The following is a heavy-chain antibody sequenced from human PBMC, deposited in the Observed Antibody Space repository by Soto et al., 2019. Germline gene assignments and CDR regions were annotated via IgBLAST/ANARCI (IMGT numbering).Heavy chain of an antibody. CDR2: IYYSGST. CDR3: ARDKGYYDSSGYFNYGMDV. J-gene: IGHJ6*02. Sequence: SETLSLTCTVSGGSISSYYWSWIRQPPGKGLEWIGYIYYSGSTNYNPSLKSRVTISVDTSKNLFSLKLSSVTAADTAVYYCARDKGYYDSSGYFNYGMDVWGQGTTVTVSS. V-gene: IGHV4-59*01. D-gene: IGHD3-22*01. CDR1: GGSISSYY.